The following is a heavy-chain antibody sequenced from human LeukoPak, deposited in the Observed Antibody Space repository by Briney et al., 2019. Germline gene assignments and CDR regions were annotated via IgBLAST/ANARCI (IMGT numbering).Heavy chain of an antibody. V-gene: IGHV3-21*01. Sequence: GGSLRLSCAASGFTFSSYSMNWVRQAPGKGLEWVSSISSSSSYIYYADSVKGRFTISRDNAKNSLYLQMNSLRAEDTAVYYCAGDVGAYSNTRYMDVWGKGTTVTVSS. CDR3: AGDVGAYSNTRYMDV. D-gene: IGHD6-13*01. CDR1: GFTFSSYS. J-gene: IGHJ6*03. CDR2: ISSSSSYI.